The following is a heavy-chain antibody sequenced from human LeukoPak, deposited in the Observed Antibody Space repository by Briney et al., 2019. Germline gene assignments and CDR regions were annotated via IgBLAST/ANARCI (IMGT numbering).Heavy chain of an antibody. CDR1: GGSISSGSYY. Sequence: SETLSLTCTVSGGSISSGSYYWSWIRQPAGKGLEWIGRIYTSGSTNYNPSLKSRVTISVDTSKNQFSLKLSSVTAADTAVYYSARAVLVWGQGTLVTVSS. D-gene: IGHD2-2*01. CDR3: ARAVLV. CDR2: IYTSGST. J-gene: IGHJ4*02. V-gene: IGHV4-61*02.